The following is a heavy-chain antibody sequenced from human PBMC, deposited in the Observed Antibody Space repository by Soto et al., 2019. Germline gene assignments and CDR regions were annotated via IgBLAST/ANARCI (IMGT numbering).Heavy chain of an antibody. V-gene: IGHV1-8*01. CDR2: MNPNSGNT. D-gene: IGHD3-3*01. CDR1: GYTFTSYD. Sequence: ASVKVSCKASGYTFTSYDINRVRQATGQGLEWMGWMNPNSGNTGYAQKFQGRVTMTRNTSISTAYMELSSLRSEDTAVYYCAREVIWYDFWRTNYYYYYYMDVWGKGTTVTVSS. CDR3: AREVIWYDFWRTNYYYYYYMDV. J-gene: IGHJ6*03.